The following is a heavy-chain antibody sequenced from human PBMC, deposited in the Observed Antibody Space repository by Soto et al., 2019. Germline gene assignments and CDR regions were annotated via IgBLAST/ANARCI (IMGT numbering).Heavy chain of an antibody. V-gene: IGHV1-69*06. CDR3: ARDPIAARPLYNWFDP. J-gene: IGHJ5*02. Sequence: KVSCKASGGTFSSYAISWVRQAPGQGLEWMGGIIPIFGTANYAQKFQGRVTITADKSTSTAYMELSSLRSEDTAVYYCARDPIAARPLYNWFDPWGQGTLVTVSS. CDR2: IIPIFGTA. D-gene: IGHD6-6*01. CDR1: GGTFSSYA.